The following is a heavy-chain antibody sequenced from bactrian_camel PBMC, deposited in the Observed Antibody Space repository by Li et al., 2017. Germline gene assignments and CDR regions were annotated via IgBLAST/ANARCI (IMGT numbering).Heavy chain of an antibody. J-gene: IGHJ4*01. V-gene: IGHV3S53*01. CDR1: GYTFSSGY. CDR3: AADMSLLVLRRGRPKY. Sequence: QVQLVESGGGSVQAGGSLNLSCAVSGYTFSSGYMAWFRQAPGKEREQVARISGFGTTVYDDSVKGRFTISKDNAKNTLDLQMNSLKPEDTAMYYCAADMSLLVLRRGRPKYWGQGTQVTVS. CDR2: ISGFGTT. D-gene: IGHD1*01.